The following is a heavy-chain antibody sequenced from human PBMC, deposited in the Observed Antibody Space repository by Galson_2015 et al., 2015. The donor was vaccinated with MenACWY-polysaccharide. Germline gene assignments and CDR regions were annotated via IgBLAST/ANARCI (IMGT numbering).Heavy chain of an antibody. J-gene: IGHJ4*02. CDR1: GYAFTNFA. Sequence: SVKVSCKASGYAFTNFATHWVRQAPGQGLEWMGWINAGNGDTKYSQKFQGRVTLIVDTSATAAYMQLSSLRPEDTALYYCARGYVRGSHRPDYWGQGTLVTVPS. CDR2: INAGNGDT. V-gene: IGHV1-3*01. D-gene: IGHD3-16*02. CDR3: ARGYVRGSHRPDY.